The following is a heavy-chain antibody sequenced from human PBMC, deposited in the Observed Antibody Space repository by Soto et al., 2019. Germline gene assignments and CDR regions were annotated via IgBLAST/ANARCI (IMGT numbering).Heavy chain of an antibody. J-gene: IGHJ4*02. CDR3: ARHPITIFGVVLPDY. CDR1: GYSFTSYW. CDR2: IDPSDSYT. Sequence: PGESLKISCKGSGYSFTSYWISWVRQMPGKGLEWMGRIDPSDSYTNYSPSFQGHVTISADKSISTAYLQWSSLKASDTAMYYCARHPITIFGVVLPDYWGQGTLVTVSS. V-gene: IGHV5-10-1*01. D-gene: IGHD3-3*01.